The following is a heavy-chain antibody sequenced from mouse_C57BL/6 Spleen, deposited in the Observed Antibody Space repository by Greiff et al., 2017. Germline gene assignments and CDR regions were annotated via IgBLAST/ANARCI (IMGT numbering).Heavy chain of an antibody. J-gene: IGHJ2*01. CDR1: GYAFSRYW. CDR3: ARAETGTVLDY. V-gene: IGHV1-80*01. D-gene: IGHD4-1*01. CDR2: ILPGNGDT. Sequence: QVQLQQSGAELMKPGASVKLSCKASGYAFSRYWIDWVKQRPGHGLEWIGQILPGNGDTNYNGKFKGKATLTADKSSSTAYMQLSSLTSEDSAVYCCARAETGTVLDYRGQGTTLTVSS.